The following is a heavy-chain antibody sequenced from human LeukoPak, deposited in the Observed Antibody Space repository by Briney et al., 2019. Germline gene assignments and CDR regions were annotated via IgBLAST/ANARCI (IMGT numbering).Heavy chain of an antibody. CDR1: GGSISSYY. CDR3: ARIAARPKRDAFDI. D-gene: IGHD6-6*01. Sequence: PSETLSLTCTVSGGSISSYYWSWIRQPPGKGLEWIGYIYYCGSTNYNPSLKSRVTISVDTSKNQFSLKLSSVTAADTAVYYCARIAARPKRDAFDIWGQGTMVTVSS. V-gene: IGHV4-59*01. J-gene: IGHJ3*02. CDR2: IYYCGST.